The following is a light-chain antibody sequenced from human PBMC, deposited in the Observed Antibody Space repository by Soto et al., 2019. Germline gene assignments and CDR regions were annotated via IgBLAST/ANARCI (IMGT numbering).Light chain of an antibody. CDR1: QYIHNY. J-gene: IGKJ1*01. V-gene: IGKV1-5*03. Sequence: DIQMTQSPSTLSASVGDRVTITCRASQYIHNYLAWYQQKPGEAPKLLIYEAANLQIGVPSRFSGSGTGTEFTLTISSLQPDDFATYYCQQSNNYPWTFGRGTRVEI. CDR2: EAA. CDR3: QQSNNYPWT.